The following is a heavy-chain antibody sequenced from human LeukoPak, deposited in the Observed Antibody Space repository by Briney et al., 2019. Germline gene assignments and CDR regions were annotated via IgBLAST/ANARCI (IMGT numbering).Heavy chain of an antibody. CDR1: GGSISSYY. CDR3: AGYTTVTTFDY. V-gene: IGHV4-59*01. D-gene: IGHD4-17*01. CDR2: IYYSGST. J-gene: IGHJ4*02. Sequence: SETLSLTCTVSGGSISSYYWSWIRQPPGKGLEWIGYIYYSGSTNYNPSLKSRVTISVDTSKNQFSLKLSSVTAADTAVYYCAGYTTVTTFDYWGQGTLVTVSS.